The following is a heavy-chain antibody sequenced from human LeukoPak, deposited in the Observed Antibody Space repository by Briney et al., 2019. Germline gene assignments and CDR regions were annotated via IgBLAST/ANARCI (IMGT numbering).Heavy chain of an antibody. CDR2: IIPIFGTA. Sequence: ASVKVSCKASGGTFSSYAISWVRQAPGQGLEWMGGIIPIFGTANYAQKFQGRVTITADESTSTAYMELSSLRSEDTAVYYCARDLSYCSGGSCYSTVTMDVWGQGTTVTVSS. D-gene: IGHD2-15*01. CDR1: GGTFSSYA. V-gene: IGHV1-69*01. CDR3: ARDLSYCSGGSCYSTVTMDV. J-gene: IGHJ6*02.